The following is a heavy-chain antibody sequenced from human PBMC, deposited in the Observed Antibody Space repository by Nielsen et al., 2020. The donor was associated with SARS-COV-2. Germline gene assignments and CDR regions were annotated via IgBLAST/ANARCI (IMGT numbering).Heavy chain of an antibody. D-gene: IGHD2-8*01. V-gene: IGHV4-39*07. CDR3: ARVADQRYCSDGVCYTDAYDM. CDR1: GGSISNTAYY. J-gene: IGHJ3*02. CDR2: MYDIGST. Sequence: GSLRLSCTVSGGSISNTAYYWAWIRQPPGKGLEWLVSMYDIGSTFYNPSLKSRVSMSRDTSKNQLSLNLNSVTAADTALYYCARVADQRYCSDGVCYTDAYDMWGQGTMVTVSS.